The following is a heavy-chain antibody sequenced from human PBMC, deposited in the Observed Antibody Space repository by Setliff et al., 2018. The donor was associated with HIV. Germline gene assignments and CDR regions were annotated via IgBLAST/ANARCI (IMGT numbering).Heavy chain of an antibody. V-gene: IGHV4-39*02. CDR1: GGSITSSTYY. Sequence: SETLSLTCTVSGGSITSSTYYWGWIRQPPGKGLEWIGTVHYTGNTYHNPSLKSRVTISVEVSKNQISLKLTAVTAADSAVYYCARETDGIDFWGQGTLVTVSS. D-gene: IGHD1-1*01. CDR3: ARETDGIDF. J-gene: IGHJ4*02. CDR2: VHYTGNT.